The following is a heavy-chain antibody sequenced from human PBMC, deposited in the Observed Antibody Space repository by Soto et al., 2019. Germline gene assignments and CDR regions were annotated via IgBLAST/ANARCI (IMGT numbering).Heavy chain of an antibody. CDR1: GFTFSSYA. CDR3: AKAASVDYYDSSGYYYVGDY. Sequence: PGGSLRLSXAASGFTFSSYAMSWVRQAPGKGLXXVSAISGSGGSTYYADSVKGRFTISRDNSKNTLYLQMNSLRAEDTAVYYCAKAASVDYYDSSGYYYVGDYWGQGTLVTVSS. CDR2: ISGSGGST. D-gene: IGHD3-22*01. J-gene: IGHJ4*02. V-gene: IGHV3-23*01.